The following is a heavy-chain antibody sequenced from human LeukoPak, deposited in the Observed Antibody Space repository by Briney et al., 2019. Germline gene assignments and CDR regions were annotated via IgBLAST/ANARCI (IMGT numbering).Heavy chain of an antibody. V-gene: IGHV1-2*02. J-gene: IGHJ4*02. CDR3: ARGPNRLAYCGGDCYFPFDY. Sequence: GASVKVSCKASGYTFTGYYMHWVRQAPGQGLEWMGWINPNSGGTNYAQKFQGRVTMTRDTSISTAYMELSRLRSDDTAVYYCARGPNRLAYCGGDCYFPFDYWGQGTLVTVSS. CDR2: INPNSGGT. D-gene: IGHD2-21*02. CDR1: GYTFTGYY.